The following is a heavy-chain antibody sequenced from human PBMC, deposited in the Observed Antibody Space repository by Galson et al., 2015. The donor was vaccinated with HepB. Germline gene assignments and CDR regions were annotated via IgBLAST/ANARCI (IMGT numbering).Heavy chain of an antibody. D-gene: IGHD2-15*01. CDR1: GITFNSHI. Sequence: SVKVSCKASGITFNSHIISWVRQAPGQGLEWVGGINPIFGTPGYSQNFQGRVTITADESTSTAYMEMSSLKSDDTAMYYCATARLHAFCSGGSCYVADFWGQGTLVTVSS. CDR3: ATARLHAFCSGGSCYVADF. J-gene: IGHJ4*02. V-gene: IGHV1-69*13. CDR2: INPIFGTP.